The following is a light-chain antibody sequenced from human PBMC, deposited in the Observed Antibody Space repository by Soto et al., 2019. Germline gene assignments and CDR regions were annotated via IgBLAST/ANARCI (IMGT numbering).Light chain of an antibody. J-gene: IGKJ4*01. CDR1: QSVNNDY. CDR3: QQYGTSPLT. Sequence: ETVLTQSPGTLSLSPEERATLSCRATQSVNNDYLAWYQQRPGLPPRLLIFGASGRATGIPDRFSGSGSGTDFTLTISRLEPEDFAIYYCQQYGTSPLTFGGGTKVDIK. V-gene: IGKV3-20*01. CDR2: GAS.